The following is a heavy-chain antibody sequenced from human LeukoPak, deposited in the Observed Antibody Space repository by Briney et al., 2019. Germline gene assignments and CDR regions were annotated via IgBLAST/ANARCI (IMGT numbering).Heavy chain of an antibody. D-gene: IGHD6-6*01. CDR3: ARDGIAARRRVYNWFDP. CDR1: GYTFTDYY. J-gene: IGHJ5*02. CDR2: INPNSGGT. V-gene: IGHV1-2*02. Sequence: ASVPVSCKASGYTFTDYYMHWVRQAPGQGLEWMGWINPNSGGTNYAQKFQGRVTMTRDTSISTAYIELSSLRSDDTAVYYCARDGIAARRRVYNWFDPWGQGTLVTVSS.